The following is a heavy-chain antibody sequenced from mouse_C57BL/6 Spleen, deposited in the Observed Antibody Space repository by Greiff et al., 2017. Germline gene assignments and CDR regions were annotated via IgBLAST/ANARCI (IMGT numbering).Heavy chain of an antibody. J-gene: IGHJ2*01. CDR3: ARQNFDY. CDR1: GFTFSSYT. Sequence: EVKVVESGGGLVKPGGSLKLSCAASGFTFSSYTMSWVRQTPEKRLEWVATISGGGGNTYYPDSVKGRFTISRDNAKNTLYLQMSSLRSEATALYYCARQNFDYWGQGTTLTVSS. CDR2: ISGGGGNT. V-gene: IGHV5-9*01.